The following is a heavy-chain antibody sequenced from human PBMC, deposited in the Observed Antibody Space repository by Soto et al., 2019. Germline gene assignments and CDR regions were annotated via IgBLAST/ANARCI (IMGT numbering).Heavy chain of an antibody. J-gene: IGHJ6*03. CDR1: GFTFSSYG. D-gene: IGHD3-9*01. V-gene: IGHV3-30*18. CDR3: AKDPQYYDILTGHMTYYYYYMDV. Sequence: GGSLRLSCAASGFTFSSYGMHWVRQAPGKGLEWVAVISYDGSNKYYADSVKGRFTISRDNSKNTLYLQMNSLRAEDTAVYYCAKDPQYYDILTGHMTYYYYYMDVWGKGTTVTVSS. CDR2: ISYDGSNK.